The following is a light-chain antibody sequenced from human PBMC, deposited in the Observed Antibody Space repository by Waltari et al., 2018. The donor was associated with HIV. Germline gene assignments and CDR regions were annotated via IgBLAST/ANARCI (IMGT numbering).Light chain of an antibody. J-gene: IGLJ2*01. Sequence: QSVFTQPPSVSAAPGQKVTISCSGSRSNIWIHDVSWSQQPPGTAPKLLIYDNNKRPSGIPDRFSGAKSGTSATLGITGLQTGDEADYYCGTWDSSLSAGVFGGGTKLTVL. CDR1: RSNIWIHD. V-gene: IGLV1-51*01. CDR2: DNN. CDR3: GTWDSSLSAGV.